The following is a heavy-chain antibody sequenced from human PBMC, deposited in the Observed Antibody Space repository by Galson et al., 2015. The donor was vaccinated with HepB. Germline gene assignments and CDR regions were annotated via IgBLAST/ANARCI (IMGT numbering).Heavy chain of an antibody. J-gene: IGHJ3*01. CDR1: GSRFDSHF. CDR2: INQGGGAN. D-gene: IGHD6-19*01. Sequence: SLRLSCAASGSRFDSHFMAWVRQTPVKGLEWVADINQGGGANFYLDSVKGRFTISRGNAKNSVYPQMSSLTAEDTAVYYCTRLQSYAFDLWGQGTMATVSS. V-gene: IGHV3-7*03. CDR3: TRLQSYAFDL.